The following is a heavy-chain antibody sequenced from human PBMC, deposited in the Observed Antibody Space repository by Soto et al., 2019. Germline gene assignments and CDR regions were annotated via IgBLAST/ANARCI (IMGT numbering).Heavy chain of an antibody. V-gene: IGHV1-8*02. CDR3: ARGPKWLLPDY. J-gene: IGHJ4*02. CDR2: MSPNSGNT. CDR1: GYAFTSYG. D-gene: IGHD3-22*01. Sequence: ASVKVSCKASGYAFTSYGYAWVRQAPGQGLEWMGWMSPNSGNTGYAQKFQGRVTMTRNTSISTAYMELSSLRSEDTAVYYCARGPKWLLPDYWGQGTLVTVSS.